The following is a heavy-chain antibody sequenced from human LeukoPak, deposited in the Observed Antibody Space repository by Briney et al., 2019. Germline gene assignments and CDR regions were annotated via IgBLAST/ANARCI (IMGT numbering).Heavy chain of an antibody. CDR1: GGSISSYY. D-gene: IGHD3-9*01. J-gene: IGHJ4*02. V-gene: IGHV4-59*12. CDR2: IYYSGST. Sequence: PSETLSLTCTVSGGSISSYYWSWIRQPPGKGLEWIGYIYYSGSTNYNPSLKSRVTISVDTSKNRFSLKLSSVTAADTSVYYCARRPPRYILTGYFDYWGQGTLVTVSS. CDR3: ARRPPRYILTGYFDY.